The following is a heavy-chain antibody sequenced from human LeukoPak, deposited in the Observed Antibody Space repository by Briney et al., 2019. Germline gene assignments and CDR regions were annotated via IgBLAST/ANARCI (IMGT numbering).Heavy chain of an antibody. CDR1: GFTFSSYA. CDR2: ISYDGSNK. J-gene: IGHJ5*02. Sequence: SLXLSXAXSGFTFSSYAMHWVRQAPGKGLEWVAVISYDGSNKYYADSVKGRFTISRGNSKNTLYLQMNSLRAEDTAVYYCARDLPWFDPWGQGTLVTVSS. V-gene: IGHV3-30-3*01. CDR3: ARDLPWFDP.